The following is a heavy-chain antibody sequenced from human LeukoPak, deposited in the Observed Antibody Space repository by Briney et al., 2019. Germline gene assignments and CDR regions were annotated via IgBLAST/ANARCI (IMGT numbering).Heavy chain of an antibody. CDR3: ARDGYGSGSYGWFDP. CDR1: GASITSSY. Sequence: SETLSLTCSVSGASITSSYWSWIRQTPGKGLEWIGNIYSGSTNYNPSFESRVTVSLDTSKDQFSLRLTSVTAADTALYYCARDGYGSGSYGWFDPWGQGTLVTVSS. V-gene: IGHV4-59*01. J-gene: IGHJ5*02. CDR2: IYSGST. D-gene: IGHD3-10*01.